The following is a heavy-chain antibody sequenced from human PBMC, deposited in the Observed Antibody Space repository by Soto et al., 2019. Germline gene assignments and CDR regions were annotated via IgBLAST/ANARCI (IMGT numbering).Heavy chain of an antibody. CDR1: GFTFSSYW. V-gene: IGHV3-7*01. D-gene: IGHD3-3*01. CDR3: ARELVLRFLVYYYYYYMDV. CDR2: IKQDGSEK. Sequence: GGSLRLSCAASGFTFSSYWMSWVRQAPGKGLEWVANIKQDGSEKYYVDSVKGRFTISRDNAKNSLYLQMNSLRAEDTAVYYCARELVLRFLVYYYYYYMDVWGKGTTVTVSS. J-gene: IGHJ6*03.